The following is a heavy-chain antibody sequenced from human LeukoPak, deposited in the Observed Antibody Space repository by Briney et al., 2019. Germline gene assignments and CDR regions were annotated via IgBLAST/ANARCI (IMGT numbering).Heavy chain of an antibody. J-gene: IGHJ4*02. CDR2: IYYSGST. CDR1: GGSISSYY. Sequence: PSETLSLTCTGSGGSISSYYWSWIRQPPGKGLEWIGYIYYSGSTNYNPSLKSRVTISVDTSKNQFSLKLSSVTAADTAVYYCARAKTMVAPYDYWGQGTLVTVSS. D-gene: IGHD4/OR15-4a*01. CDR3: ARAKTMVAPYDY. V-gene: IGHV4-59*01.